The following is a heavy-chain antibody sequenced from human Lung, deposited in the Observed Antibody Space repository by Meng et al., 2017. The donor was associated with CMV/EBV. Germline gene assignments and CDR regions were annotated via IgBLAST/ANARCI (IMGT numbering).Heavy chain of an antibody. CDR2: IRYDGNKK. J-gene: IGHJ4*02. D-gene: IGHD3-3*01. CDR3: AKDDSAYFDFRSGYSTPPDY. CDR1: GFSFSSYG. Sequence: GGSXRLXCAASGFSFSSYGMQWVRQAPGKGLEWVTFIRYDGNKKYYVDSVKGRFTISRDNSKNMLYLQMNSLRAEDTAVYYCAKDDSAYFDFRSGYSTPPDYWXQGTXVTVDS. V-gene: IGHV3-30*02.